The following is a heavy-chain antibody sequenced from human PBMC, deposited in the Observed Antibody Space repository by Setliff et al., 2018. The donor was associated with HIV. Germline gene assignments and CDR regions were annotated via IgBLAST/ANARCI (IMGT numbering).Heavy chain of an antibody. CDR1: GFTVSTYY. Sequence: GGSLRLSCAASGFTVSTYYMSWVRQAPGKGLEWVSTIYSDGSTYNADSVNGRFTLSRDISENALYLQMNSLRPEDTAVYYCARLRPYNSALDYWGQGTLVTVSS. J-gene: IGHJ4*02. CDR2: IYSDGST. CDR3: ARLRPYNSALDY. V-gene: IGHV3-66*02. D-gene: IGHD3-10*01.